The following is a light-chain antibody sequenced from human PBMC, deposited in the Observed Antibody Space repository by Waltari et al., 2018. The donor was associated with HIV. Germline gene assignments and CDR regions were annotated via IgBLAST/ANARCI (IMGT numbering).Light chain of an antibody. J-gene: IGKJ1*01. Sequence: ETVMTQFPLSLPVTPGEPASISCTSSESLLYDNGYNYLDWYVQKPGQSPQLLIYLGSHRASGVPDRFSGSGSGTDFTLKIGRVEAGDVGVYYCMQALQTPRTFGQGTKVEIK. CDR1: ESLLYDNGYNY. CDR3: MQALQTPRT. CDR2: LGS. V-gene: IGKV2-28*01.